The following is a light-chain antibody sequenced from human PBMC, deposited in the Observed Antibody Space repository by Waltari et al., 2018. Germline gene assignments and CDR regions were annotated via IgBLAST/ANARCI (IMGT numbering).Light chain of an antibody. CDR1: QTILHNPNNNYY. CDR2: WAS. CDR3: QQYDSPPWT. J-gene: IGKJ1*01. V-gene: IGKV4-1*01. Sequence: DIVMTQSPDSLAVSLGERATINCKSSQTILHNPNNNYYLAWYQQKPGPPPKLLIYWASTRESGVPDRFSGSGSVTDFTLTISSLQAEDVAVYYCQQYDSPPWTFGQGTKVEI.